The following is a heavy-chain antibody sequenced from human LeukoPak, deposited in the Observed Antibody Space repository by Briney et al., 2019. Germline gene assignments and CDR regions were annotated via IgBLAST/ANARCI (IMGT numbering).Heavy chain of an antibody. CDR3: AKAVIAVAGSGYYFDY. CDR1: GFTFSSYA. Sequence: GGSLRLSCAASGFTFSSYAMSWVRQAPGKGLEWVSAISGSGGSTYYADSVKGRFTISRDNSKNTLYLQMNSLRAEDTAVYYCAKAVIAVAGSGYYFDYRGQGTLVTVSS. J-gene: IGHJ4*02. CDR2: ISGSGGST. V-gene: IGHV3-23*01. D-gene: IGHD6-19*01.